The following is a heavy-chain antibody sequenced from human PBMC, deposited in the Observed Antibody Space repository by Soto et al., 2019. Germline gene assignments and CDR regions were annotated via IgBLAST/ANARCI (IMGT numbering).Heavy chain of an antibody. D-gene: IGHD3-16*02. Sequence: VQLVESGGGVVQPGKSLRLSCAASGFTFSSYAMSWVRQAPGKGLEWVSAISGSGGSTYYADSVKGRFTISRDNSKNTLYLQMNSLRAEDTAVYYCAKDYVWGSYRSGAFDYWGQGTLVTVSS. CDR2: ISGSGGST. CDR3: AKDYVWGSYRSGAFDY. J-gene: IGHJ4*02. V-gene: IGHV3-23*04. CDR1: GFTFSSYA.